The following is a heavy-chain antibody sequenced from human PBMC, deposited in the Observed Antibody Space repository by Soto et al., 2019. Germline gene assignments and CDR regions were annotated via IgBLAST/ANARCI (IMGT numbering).Heavy chain of an antibody. CDR1: GGSISSYY. J-gene: IGHJ4*02. V-gene: IGHV4-59*01. Sequence: QVQLQESGPGLVKPSETLSLTCTVSGGSISSYYWSWIRQPPGKGLEWIGYIYYSGSTNYNPALTRRGTISVDTSTNQFSLKLSSVTAADTAVDYCAREDGYNNFFDYWGQGTLVTVSS. CDR2: IYYSGST. D-gene: IGHD5-12*01. CDR3: AREDGYNNFFDY.